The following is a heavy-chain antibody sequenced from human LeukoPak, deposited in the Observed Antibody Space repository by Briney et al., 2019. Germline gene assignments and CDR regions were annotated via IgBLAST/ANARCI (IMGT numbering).Heavy chain of an antibody. V-gene: IGHV1-3*03. J-gene: IGHJ4*02. CDR1: GYTFTYYV. CDR3: ARDYGDYPFDY. D-gene: IGHD4-17*01. Sequence: ASVKVSCKASGYTFTYYVIHWERQAPGQRLEWMGWINAGNGNTKYSQEFQGRLTITRDTSASTAYMELSSLRSEDMAVYYCARDYGDYPFDYWGQGTLVTVSS. CDR2: INAGNGNT.